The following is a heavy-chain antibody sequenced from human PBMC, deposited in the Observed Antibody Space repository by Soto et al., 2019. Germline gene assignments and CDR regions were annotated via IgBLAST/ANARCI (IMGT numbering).Heavy chain of an antibody. Sequence: SQTLSLTSTDTAQTLSSGGYYWSWIRQHPGKGLEWVGYIYFSGSTLYNPSLKSRLAMSLDTSKNQFSLRLTSVTAAGTAVYFCARDWGSSGWANWGQGALVTVSS. J-gene: IGHJ4*02. D-gene: IGHD6-19*01. CDR2: IYFSGST. CDR1: AQTLSSGGYY. V-gene: IGHV4-31*03. CDR3: ARDWGSSGWAN.